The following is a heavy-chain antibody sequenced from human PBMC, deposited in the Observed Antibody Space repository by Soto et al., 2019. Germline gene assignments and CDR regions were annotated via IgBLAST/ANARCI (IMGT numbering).Heavy chain of an antibody. CDR1: GFTFNEHA. CDR3: VKDTSTEYDDQIEMFDY. D-gene: IGHD3-3*01. CDR2: ISGKGGKM. Sequence: GGSLRLSCAASGFTFNEHAMHWVRQVAGKGLEWVSGISGKGGKMGYADSVKGRFTISRDNAKNSLSLQMNSLTTEDTALYFCVKDTSTEYDDQIEMFDYWGQGTLVTVSS. V-gene: IGHV3-9*01. J-gene: IGHJ4*02.